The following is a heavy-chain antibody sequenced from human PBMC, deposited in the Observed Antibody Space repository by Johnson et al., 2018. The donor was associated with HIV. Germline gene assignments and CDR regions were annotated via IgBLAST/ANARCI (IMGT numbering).Heavy chain of an antibody. CDR3: ARCIWGSSLIDAFDI. J-gene: IGHJ3*02. D-gene: IGHD6-13*01. V-gene: IGHV3-33*08. CDR1: GFTFSSYG. CDR2: MWYDGSNK. Sequence: VQVVESGGGVVQPGRSLRLSCAASGFTFSSYGMHWVRQAPGKGLEWVAVMWYDGSNKYYADSVTGRFTISRDNSKNTLYLQMNSLRAEDTAIYYCARCIWGSSLIDAFDIWGQGTMVTVSS.